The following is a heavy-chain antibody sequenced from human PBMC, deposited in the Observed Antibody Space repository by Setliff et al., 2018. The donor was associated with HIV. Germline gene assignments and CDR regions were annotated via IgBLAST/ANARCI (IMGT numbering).Heavy chain of an antibody. CDR2: ISSSGTTI. J-gene: IGHJ5*02. Sequence: PGGSLRLSCTASKFTFTNYEMNWVRQAPGKVLEWVSYISSSGTTIYYADSVKGRFTISSDNAKNSLYLQMNSLRAEDTAVYNCARGAPIQLWFDQWGQGTLVTVSS. V-gene: IGHV3-48*03. CDR1: KFTFTNYE. CDR3: ARGAPIQLWFDQ. D-gene: IGHD4-4*01.